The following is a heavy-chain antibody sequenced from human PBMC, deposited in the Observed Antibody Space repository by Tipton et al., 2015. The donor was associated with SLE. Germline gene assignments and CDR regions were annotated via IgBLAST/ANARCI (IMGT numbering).Heavy chain of an antibody. Sequence: QSGAEVKKPGASVKVSCKASGYTFTSYDINWVRQATGQGLEWMGWMNPNSGNTGYAQKLQGRVTMTTDTSTSTAYMELRSLRSDDTAVYYCARDKSLNSGWYNWFDPWGQGTLVTVSS. J-gene: IGHJ5*02. V-gene: IGHV1-8*02. CDR3: ARDKSLNSGWYNWFDP. CDR2: MNPNSGNT. CDR1: GYTFTSYD. D-gene: IGHD6-19*01.